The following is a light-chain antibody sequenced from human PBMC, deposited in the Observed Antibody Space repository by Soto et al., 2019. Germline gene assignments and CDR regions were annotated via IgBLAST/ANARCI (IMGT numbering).Light chain of an antibody. V-gene: IGKV1-5*01. J-gene: IGKJ1*01. Sequence: EIQMTQSPATLSASVGDSVTLTCRASQSISSWLAWYQQKPGKAPKLLIYDASSLESGVPSRFSGSGSGTEFTLTISSLQPDDFATYYCQQYNSYSWTFGQGTKVDI. CDR2: DAS. CDR3: QQYNSYSWT. CDR1: QSISSW.